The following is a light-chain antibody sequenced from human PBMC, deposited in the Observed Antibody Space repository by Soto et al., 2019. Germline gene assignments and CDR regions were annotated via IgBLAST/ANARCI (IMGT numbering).Light chain of an antibody. J-gene: IGKJ5*01. V-gene: IGKV3-11*01. CDR2: DAS. CDR1: QSVSSY. Sequence: EIVLTQSPATLSLSPGERATLSCRASQSVSSYLAWYQQKPGQAPRLLIYDASNRATGIPARFSGXGSGTXXXXXXXXXXPEDFAVYYCQQRSNWPPLTFGQGTRLEIK. CDR3: QQRSNWPPLT.